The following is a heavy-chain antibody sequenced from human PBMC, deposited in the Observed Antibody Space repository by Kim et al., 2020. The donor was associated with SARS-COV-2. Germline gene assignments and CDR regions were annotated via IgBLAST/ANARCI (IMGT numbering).Heavy chain of an antibody. V-gene: IGHV3-23*01. D-gene: IGHD1-26*01. CDR1: GFTFSSYA. Sequence: GGSLRLSCAVSGFTFSSYAMSWVLQAPGRGLEWVSGVSGSGGSTYYADSVKGRFTISRDNSKNTLYLQMNSLRAEDTAVYYCAKEVSGSYSSDYWGQGTLVTVSS. J-gene: IGHJ4*02. CDR3: AKEVSGSYSSDY. CDR2: VSGSGGST.